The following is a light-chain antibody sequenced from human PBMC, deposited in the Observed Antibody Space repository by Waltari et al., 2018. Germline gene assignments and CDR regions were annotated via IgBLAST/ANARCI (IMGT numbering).Light chain of an antibody. CDR2: WAS. CDR3: QQYFNSPIA. CDR1: QSILYTSNDKNY. V-gene: IGKV4-1*01. J-gene: IGKJ5*01. Sequence: DIVMTQSPDSLLVSLGERATISCNSSQSILYTSNDKNYLAWYQQKAGQPPRLLVHWASIRESGVPDRFRGNGSGTDFTLTISNLQPEDVAFYWCQQYFNSPIAFGQGTRLEIK.